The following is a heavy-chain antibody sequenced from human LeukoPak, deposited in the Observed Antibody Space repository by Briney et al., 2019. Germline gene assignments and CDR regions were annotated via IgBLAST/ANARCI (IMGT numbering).Heavy chain of an antibody. J-gene: IGHJ4*02. CDR1: GFPFSSHA. CDR2: ISISADMT. V-gene: IGHV3-23*01. Sequence: PGGSLRLSCEVSGFPFSSHAMSWVRQAPGRGLEWVSGISISADMTYYADSVQGRFIISRDNSKNTVYLQMDSLRVEDTAVYYCAREDSDSYGSGSYYNDDCWGQGTLVTVSS. CDR3: AREDSDSYGSGSYYNDDC. D-gene: IGHD3-10*01.